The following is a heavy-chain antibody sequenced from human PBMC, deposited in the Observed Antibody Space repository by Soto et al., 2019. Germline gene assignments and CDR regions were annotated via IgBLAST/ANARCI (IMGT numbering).Heavy chain of an antibody. CDR1: GGTFSTDS. Sequence: QIQLVQSGAEVKKPGSSVKVSCKASGGTFSTDSISWVRQAPGQGLEWMGGIIPMFGTANNAQKFQGIVTITADESTSTASMELSSLSSEDTAVYFCAREIDGYYGMDVWGQGTMVTVAS. V-gene: IGHV1-69*12. J-gene: IGHJ6*02. CDR2: IIPMFGTA. CDR3: AREIDGYYGMDV.